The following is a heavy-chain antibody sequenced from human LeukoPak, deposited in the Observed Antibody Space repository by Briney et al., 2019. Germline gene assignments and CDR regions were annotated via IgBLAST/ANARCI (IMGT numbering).Heavy chain of an antibody. CDR1: GFTFSTFW. V-gene: IGHV3-7*01. D-gene: IGHD6-13*01. CDR3: ARDISASGIFFDS. J-gene: IGHJ4*02. Sequence: GGSLSLSCAASGFTFSTFWMGWVRQVPGKGLEWVANINQGGSAQYYVDSVKGRFTISRDNAENALYLQMNSRRAEDTAVYFCARDISASGIFFDSWGQGTLVTVSS. CDR2: INQGGSAQ.